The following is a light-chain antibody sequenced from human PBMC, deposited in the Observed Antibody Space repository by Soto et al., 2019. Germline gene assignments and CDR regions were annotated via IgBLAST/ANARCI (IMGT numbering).Light chain of an antibody. Sequence: QSALTQPASVSGSPGQSITISCTGTSSDVGGYDYVSWYQQYAGKAPKLTIYNVRNRPSGVSNRFSGSKSGNTASLTISGLQPEYEADYFCSSYTNSGTVLFGGGTKLTVL. CDR3: SSYTNSGTVL. CDR1: SSDVGGYDY. V-gene: IGLV2-14*01. CDR2: NVR. J-gene: IGLJ2*01.